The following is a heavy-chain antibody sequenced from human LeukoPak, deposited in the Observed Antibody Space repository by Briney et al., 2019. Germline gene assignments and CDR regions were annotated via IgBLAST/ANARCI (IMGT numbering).Heavy chain of an antibody. CDR2: IYSGGST. CDR1: GFSFSSYA. CDR3: ARVLYR. J-gene: IGHJ5*02. V-gene: IGHV3-NL1*01. Sequence: GGSLRLSCATSGFSFSSYAMHWVRQAPGKGLEWVSVIYSGGSTYYADSVKGRFTISRDNSKNTLYLQMNSLRAEDTAVYYCARVLYRWGQGTLVTVSS.